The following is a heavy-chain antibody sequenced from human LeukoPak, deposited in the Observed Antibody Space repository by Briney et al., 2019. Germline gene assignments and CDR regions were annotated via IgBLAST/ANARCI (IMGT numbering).Heavy chain of an antibody. CDR2: ISYTGTYI. Sequence: GGSLRLSCAASAFSLNAYNMNWVRQAPGKGLEWVSSISYTGTYIYYADSVKGRFTISRDNSKNTLYLQMNSLRAEDTAVYYCAKDRWLEWELPDYWGQGTLVTVSS. CDR1: AFSLNAYN. V-gene: IGHV3-21*04. CDR3: AKDRWLEWELPDY. D-gene: IGHD1-26*01. J-gene: IGHJ4*02.